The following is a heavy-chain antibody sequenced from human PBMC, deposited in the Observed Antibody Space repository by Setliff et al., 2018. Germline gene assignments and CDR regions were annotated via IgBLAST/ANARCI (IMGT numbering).Heavy chain of an antibody. CDR1: GFTFSSYW. CDR2: INNYGSST. D-gene: IGHD2-2*01. V-gene: IGHV3-74*01. CDR3: AKEFTVVVPAALALDV. Sequence: GGSLRLSCAASGFTFSSYWMHWVRQAPGKGLVWVSRINNYGSSTSYADSVKGRFTISRDNAKNTLHLQMNSLRAEDTAVYYCAKEFTVVVPAALALDVWGQGTLVTVSS. J-gene: IGHJ4*02.